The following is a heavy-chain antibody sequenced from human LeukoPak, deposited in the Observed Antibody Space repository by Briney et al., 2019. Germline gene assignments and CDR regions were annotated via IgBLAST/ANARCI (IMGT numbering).Heavy chain of an antibody. D-gene: IGHD3-3*01. Sequence: SETLSLTCTVSGGSISSYYWSWIRQPPGKGLEWIGYIYYSGGTNYNPSLQSRVIMSVDTSKNQFSLNLNSVTAADTAVYYCARGGYYTLEYYYYMEVWGKGTTVTVSS. CDR2: IYYSGGT. J-gene: IGHJ6*03. CDR3: ARGGYYTLEYYYYMEV. V-gene: IGHV4-59*01. CDR1: GGSISSYY.